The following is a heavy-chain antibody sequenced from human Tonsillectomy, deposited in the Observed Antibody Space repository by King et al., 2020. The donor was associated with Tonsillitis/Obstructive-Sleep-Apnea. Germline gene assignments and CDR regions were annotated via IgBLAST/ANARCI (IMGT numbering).Heavy chain of an antibody. CDR1: GFTFSSYG. CDR2: ISYDGSNK. V-gene: IGHV3-30*03. Sequence: VQLVESGGGVVQPGRSLRLSCAASGFTFSSYGMHWVRQAPGKGLEWVAVISYDGSNKYYADSVKGRFTISRDNSKNTLYLQMNSLRAEDTAVYYTHLSNDDVWSGYHTSYYYYGMDVWGQGTTVTVSS. J-gene: IGHJ6*02. D-gene: IGHD3-3*01. CDR3: HLSNDDVWSGYHTSYYYYGMDV.